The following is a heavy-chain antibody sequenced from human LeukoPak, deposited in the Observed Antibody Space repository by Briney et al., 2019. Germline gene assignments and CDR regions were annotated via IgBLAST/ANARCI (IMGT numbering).Heavy chain of an antibody. D-gene: IGHD4-17*01. V-gene: IGHV3-30-3*01. Sequence: PGGSLRLSCAASGFTFSSYAMHWVRQAPGKGLEWVAVISYDGSNKYYADSVKGRFTISRDNSKNTLYLQMNSLRAEDTAVYYCARDSTVTTFRVRSINLFDYWGQGTLVTVSS. J-gene: IGHJ4*02. CDR2: ISYDGSNK. CDR3: ARDSTVTTFRVRSINLFDY. CDR1: GFTFSSYA.